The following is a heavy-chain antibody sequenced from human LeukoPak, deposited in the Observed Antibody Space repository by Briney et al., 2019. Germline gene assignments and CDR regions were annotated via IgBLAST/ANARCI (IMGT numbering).Heavy chain of an antibody. CDR1: GFTFSSYW. V-gene: IGHV3-74*01. Sequence: GGSLRLSCAASGFTFSSYWMNWVRQAPGKGLVWVSRLNSNGGTTDYADSVKGRFTISRDNAKNTVYLQMNSLRAEDTAVYYCARAGGYDSSGYYGFFQHWGQGTLVTVSS. J-gene: IGHJ1*01. CDR3: ARAGGYDSSGYYGFFQH. D-gene: IGHD3-22*01. CDR2: LNSNGGTT.